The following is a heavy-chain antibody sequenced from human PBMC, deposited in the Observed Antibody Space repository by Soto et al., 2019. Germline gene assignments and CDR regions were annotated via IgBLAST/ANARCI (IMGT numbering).Heavy chain of an antibody. D-gene: IGHD4-17*01. V-gene: IGHV3-9*01. J-gene: IGHJ4*02. Sequence: SLRLSCAASGFTFDDYAMHWVRQAPGKGLEWVSGISWNSGSIGYADSVKGRFTISRDNAKNSLYLQMNSLRAEDTALYYCAKDSLSNYGDYSDFDYWGQGTLVTVS. CDR2: ISWNSGSI. CDR1: GFTFDDYA. CDR3: AKDSLSNYGDYSDFDY.